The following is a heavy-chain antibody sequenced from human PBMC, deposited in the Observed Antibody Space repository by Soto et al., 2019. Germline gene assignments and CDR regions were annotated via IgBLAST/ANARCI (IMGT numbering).Heavy chain of an antibody. CDR1: GGSMSFYS. J-gene: IGHJ3*02. D-gene: IGHD2-8*01. V-gene: IGHV4-59*01. CDR3: ARAHCSNGICYAFDI. CDR2: IHHSGDT. Sequence: QVQLQESGPGLVEPSETLSLTCAVSGGSMSFYSWSWIRQPPGKGLEWIGYIHHSGDTDYNPSLKSRVTISVDRPQNQLSLKLTSVTAADTPVYYCARAHCSNGICYAFDIWGPGTKVTVSS.